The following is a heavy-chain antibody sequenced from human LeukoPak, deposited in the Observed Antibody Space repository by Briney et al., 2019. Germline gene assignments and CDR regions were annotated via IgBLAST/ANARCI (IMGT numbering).Heavy chain of an antibody. Sequence: PGGSLRLSCAASGFTFSSYGMRWVRQAPGKGLEWVAVIWYDGSNKYYADSVKGRFTTSRDNSKNTLYLQMNSLRAEDTAVYYCAKDHPRIAVAGYFDYWGQGTLVTVSS. D-gene: IGHD6-19*01. CDR3: AKDHPRIAVAGYFDY. CDR1: GFTFSSYG. V-gene: IGHV3-33*06. J-gene: IGHJ4*02. CDR2: IWYDGSNK.